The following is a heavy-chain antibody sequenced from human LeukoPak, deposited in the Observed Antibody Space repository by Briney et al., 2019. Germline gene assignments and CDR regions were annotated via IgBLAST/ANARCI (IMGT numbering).Heavy chain of an antibody. J-gene: IGHJ5*02. Sequence: SETLSLTCTVSGGSISSSSYYWGWIRQPPGKGLEWIGSIYYSGSTYYNPSLKSRVTISVDTSKNQFSLKLSSVTVADTAVYYCARLYGSWQPPTRFDPWGQGTLVTVSS. D-gene: IGHD6-13*01. CDR1: GGSISSSSYY. CDR3: ARLYGSWQPPTRFDP. CDR2: IYYSGST. V-gene: IGHV4-39*07.